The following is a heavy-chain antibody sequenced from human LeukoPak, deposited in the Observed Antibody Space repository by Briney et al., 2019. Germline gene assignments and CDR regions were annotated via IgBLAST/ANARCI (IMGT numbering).Heavy chain of an antibody. V-gene: IGHV3-21*01. CDR1: GFTFSSFS. J-gene: IGHJ4*02. D-gene: IGHD2-2*01. CDR3: TLGGPTVVLPVVFDY. CDR2: ISSSSSHI. Sequence: GGSLRLSCAASGFTFSSFSMNWVRQAPGKGLEWVSSISSSSSHIYYADSVKGRFTISRDNARKSLFLQMNSLRAEDTAIYYCTLGGPTVVLPVVFDYWGQGTMVTVSS.